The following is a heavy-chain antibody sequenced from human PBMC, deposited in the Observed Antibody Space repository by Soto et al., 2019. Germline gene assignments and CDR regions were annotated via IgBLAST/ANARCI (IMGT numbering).Heavy chain of an antibody. D-gene: IGHD2-2*01. CDR2: IIPILGIA. V-gene: IGHV1-69*02. Sequence: SVKVSCKASGGTFSSYTISWVRQAPGQGLEWMGRIIPILGIANYAQKFQGRVTITADKSTSTAYMELSSLRSEDTAVYYCARGGDCSSTSCSPRYYYYYYMDVWGKGTTVTVSS. CDR1: GGTFSSYT. CDR3: ARGGDCSSTSCSPRYYYYYYMDV. J-gene: IGHJ6*03.